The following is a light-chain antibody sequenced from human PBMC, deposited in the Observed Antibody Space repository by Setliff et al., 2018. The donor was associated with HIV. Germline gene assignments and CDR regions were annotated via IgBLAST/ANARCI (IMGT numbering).Light chain of an antibody. J-gene: IGLJ1*01. Sequence: QSALTQPRSVSGSPGQSVTISCTGTSSDFGGYNYVSWYQQHPGKAPKLMIYDVSKRPSGVPDRFSGSKSGNTASLPISGLQAEDEADYYCCSYAGSYKVFGTGTKVTVL. V-gene: IGLV2-11*01. CDR3: CSYAGSYKV. CDR1: SSDFGGYNY. CDR2: DVS.